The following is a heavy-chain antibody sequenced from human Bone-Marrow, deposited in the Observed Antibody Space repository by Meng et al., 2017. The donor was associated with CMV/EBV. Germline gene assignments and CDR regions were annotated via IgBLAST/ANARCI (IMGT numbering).Heavy chain of an antibody. CDR2: IKSKTDGGTT. J-gene: IGHJ4*02. Sequence: GGSLRLSCVASGFTFGSYWMSWVRQAPGKGLEWVGRIKSKTDGGTTDYAAPVKGRFTISRDDSKNTLYLQMNSLKTEDTAVYYCHSYCGGDCYSYYFDYWGQGTLVTVSS. D-gene: IGHD2-21*01. CDR1: GFTFGSYW. CDR3: HSYCGGDCYSYYFDY. V-gene: IGHV3-15*01.